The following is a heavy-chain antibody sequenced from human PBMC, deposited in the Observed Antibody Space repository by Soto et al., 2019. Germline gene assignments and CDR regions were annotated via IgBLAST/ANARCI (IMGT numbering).Heavy chain of an antibody. D-gene: IGHD6-19*01. V-gene: IGHV4-34*01. J-gene: IGHJ4*02. CDR3: ARRGGALPGYSSGWYEQAYDY. CDR1: GGSFSGYY. Sequence: SETLSLTCAVYGGSFSGYYWSWIRQPPGKGLEWIGEINHSGSTNYNPSLKSRVTISVDTSKNQFSLKLSSVTAADTAVYYCARRGGALPGYSSGWYEQAYDYWGQGTLVTVSS. CDR2: INHSGST.